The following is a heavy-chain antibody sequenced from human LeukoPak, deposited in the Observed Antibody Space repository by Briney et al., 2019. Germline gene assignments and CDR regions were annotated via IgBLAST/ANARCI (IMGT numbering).Heavy chain of an antibody. D-gene: IGHD3-3*01. CDR2: IYYTETT. CDR1: TGSISSSSYY. V-gene: IGHV4-39*07. CDR3: ASLRAYYDPYYYYGMDV. J-gene: IGHJ6*02. Sequence: SEALSLTCTVSTGSISSSSYYWDWTRHPPGRGLEWIASIYYTETTHYNPCLKTPVTITLATSKNQFSLKLSSVTTPDSSGYYCASLRAYYDPYYYYGMDVWGQGTTVTVSS.